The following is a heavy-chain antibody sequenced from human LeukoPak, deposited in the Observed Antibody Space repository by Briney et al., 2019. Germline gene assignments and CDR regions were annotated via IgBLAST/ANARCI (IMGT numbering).Heavy chain of an antibody. J-gene: IGHJ4*02. Sequence: ASVKVSCKASGYTFTSYGISWVRQAPGQGLEWMGWISAYNGNTNYAQKLQGRVTMTTDTSTSTAYMELSSLRSEDTAVYYCARAISGSQVGYFDYWGQGTLVTVSS. D-gene: IGHD3-10*01. CDR2: ISAYNGNT. CDR1: GYTFTSYG. V-gene: IGHV1-18*01. CDR3: ARAISGSQVGYFDY.